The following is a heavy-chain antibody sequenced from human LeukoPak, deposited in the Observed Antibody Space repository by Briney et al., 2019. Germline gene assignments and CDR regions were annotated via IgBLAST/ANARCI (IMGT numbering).Heavy chain of an antibody. Sequence: GGSLRASCAASGFIFEDYTMHWVRQVPGKTLEWVSLVNWHGTTYYADSLKGRFTISRDNSKNSLYLQMDSLRTEDTAFYYCAKDLTYESSGSVIDTWGLGTLVTVSS. CDR2: VNWHGTT. V-gene: IGHV3-43*01. D-gene: IGHD3-22*01. CDR1: GFIFEDYT. CDR3: AKDLTYESSGSVIDT. J-gene: IGHJ5*02.